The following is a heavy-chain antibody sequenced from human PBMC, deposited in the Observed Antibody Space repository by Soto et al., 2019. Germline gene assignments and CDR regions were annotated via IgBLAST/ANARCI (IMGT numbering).Heavy chain of an antibody. V-gene: IGHV4-31*03. CDR2: IYYSGST. J-gene: IGHJ6*02. CDR1: GGSISSGGYY. Sequence: SETLSLTCTVSGGSISSGGYYWSWIRQHPGKGLEWIGYIYYSGSTYYNPSLKSRVTISVDTSKNQFSLKLSSVTAADTAVYYCARDRHTATYYYYGMDVWGQGTTVTVSS. CDR3: ARDRHTATYYYYGMDV. D-gene: IGHD5-18*01.